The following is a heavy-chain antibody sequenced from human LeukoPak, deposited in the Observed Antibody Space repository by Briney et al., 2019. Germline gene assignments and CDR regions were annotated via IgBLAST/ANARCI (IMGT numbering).Heavy chain of an antibody. D-gene: IGHD3-10*01. V-gene: IGHV4-59*01. CDR2: IYYSGDT. CDR1: DGAIAGYS. CDR3: VRGPYGSGISNWLDP. Sequence: PSKTLSLTCTVSDGAIAGYSWSWIRQAPGKGLEWIGYIYYSGDTNYNPSLQSRVTVSVDTSKDQFSLRLTSVSAADTAVYYCVRGPYGSGISNWLDPWGQGTQVIVSS. J-gene: IGHJ5*02.